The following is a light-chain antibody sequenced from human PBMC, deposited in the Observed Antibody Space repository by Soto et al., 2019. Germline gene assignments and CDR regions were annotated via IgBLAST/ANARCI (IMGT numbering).Light chain of an antibody. J-gene: IGKJ5*01. V-gene: IGKV1-5*01. CDR2: DAS. CDR3: QQSYSTSIT. Sequence: DVQLTQAPSTLSSSLLDIVTITCRASQSIGNWLAWYQQKPGKAPNLLIYDASTLENGVPSRFSGSGSGTDFTLTISSLQPEDFATYYCQQSYSTSITFGQGTRLEIK. CDR1: QSIGNW.